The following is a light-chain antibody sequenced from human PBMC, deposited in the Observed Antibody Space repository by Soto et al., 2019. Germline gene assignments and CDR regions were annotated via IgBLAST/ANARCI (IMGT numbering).Light chain of an antibody. V-gene: IGKV1-5*03. CDR3: QQYNSQPPWT. Sequence: DIQMTQSPSTLSESSGDRVTITCRASQSISGWLAWYQQKPGKAPKLLIYKASTLDRGVPSRFSGSGSGTEFTLTISSLQSDDFATYYCQQYNSQPPWTLGQGTKVEIK. CDR2: KAS. CDR1: QSISGW. J-gene: IGKJ1*01.